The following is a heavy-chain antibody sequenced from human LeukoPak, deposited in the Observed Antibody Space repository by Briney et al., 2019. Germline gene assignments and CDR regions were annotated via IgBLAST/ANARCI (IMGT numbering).Heavy chain of an antibody. CDR1: GFTFSNYG. CDR2: ITGSGGST. V-gene: IGHV3-23*01. CDR3: ATLGVGRDY. Sequence: PGGSLRLSCAASGFTFSNYGLSWVRQAPGKGLEWVSGITGSGGSTYYADSVKGRFTISRDNSKNTLYLQMNSLRAEDTAVYYCATLGVGRDYWGQGTLVTVSS. D-gene: IGHD3-16*01. J-gene: IGHJ4*02.